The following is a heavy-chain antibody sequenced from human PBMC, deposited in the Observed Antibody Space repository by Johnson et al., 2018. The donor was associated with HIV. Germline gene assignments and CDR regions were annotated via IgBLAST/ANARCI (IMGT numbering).Heavy chain of an antibody. CDR2: ISYDGSIK. CDR3: ARSLIAAADAFDI. Sequence: QVQLVESGGGVVQPGRSLRLSCAASGFTFSSYAMHWVRQAPGKGLEWVAVISYDGSIKYYADSVKGRFTISRDNSKNTLYLQMNSLRAEDTAVYYCARSLIAAADAFDIWGQWTMVTVSS. CDR1: GFTFSSYA. D-gene: IGHD6-13*01. J-gene: IGHJ3*02. V-gene: IGHV3-30*14.